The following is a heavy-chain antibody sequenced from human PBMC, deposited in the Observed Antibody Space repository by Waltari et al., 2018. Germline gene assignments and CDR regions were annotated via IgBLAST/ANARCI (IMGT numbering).Heavy chain of an antibody. Sequence: QVQLQESGPGLVKPSETLSLTCTVSGYSISSGYYWGWIRQPPGKGLEWIGSIYHSGSTYYNPSLKSRVTISVDTSKNQFSLKLSSVTAADTAVYYCARVLMDYDSSGYYQNAFDIWGQGTMVTVSS. V-gene: IGHV4-38-2*02. D-gene: IGHD3-22*01. CDR2: IYHSGST. J-gene: IGHJ3*02. CDR3: ARVLMDYDSSGYYQNAFDI. CDR1: GYSISSGYY.